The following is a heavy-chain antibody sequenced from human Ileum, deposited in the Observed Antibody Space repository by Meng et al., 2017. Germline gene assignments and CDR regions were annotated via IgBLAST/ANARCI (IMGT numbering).Heavy chain of an antibody. CDR3: AREGAYNGGDY. V-gene: IGHV1-18*01. CDR2: MNTDKGNT. CDR1: GYTFTTYG. Sequence: QVQLVPTGAEVKKTRALAQVSCKASGYTFTTYGISWVRQAPGQGLEWMGWMNTDKGNTNYAQKFQGRVTMTRDTSTSTAYMELRSLRSDDTAVYYCAREGAYNGGDYWGQGTLVTVSS. J-gene: IGHJ4*02. D-gene: IGHD1-1*01.